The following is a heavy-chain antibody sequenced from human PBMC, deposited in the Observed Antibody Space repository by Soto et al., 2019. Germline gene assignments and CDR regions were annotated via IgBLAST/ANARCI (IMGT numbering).Heavy chain of an antibody. CDR2: IKQDGSEK. CDR1: GFTFSSYW. J-gene: IGHJ6*03. CDR3: ARCNKQSTYYYYYYMDV. Sequence: PGGSLRLSCAASGFTFSSYWMSWVRQAPGKGLEWVANIKQDGSEKYYVDSVKGRFTISRDNAKNSLYLQMNSLRAEDTAVYYCARCNKQSTYYYYYYMDVWGKGTTVTVSS. V-gene: IGHV3-7*01.